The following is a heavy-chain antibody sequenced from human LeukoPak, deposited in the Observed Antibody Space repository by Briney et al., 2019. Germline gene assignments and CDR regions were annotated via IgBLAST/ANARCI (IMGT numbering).Heavy chain of an antibody. Sequence: PSETLSLTCTVSGGSISSGGYSWSWIRQPPGKGLEWIGYIYHSGSTYYNPSLKSRVTISVDRSKNQFSLKLSSVTAADTAVYYCARARVVTAYYFDYWGQGILVTVSS. CDR1: GGSISSGGYS. V-gene: IGHV4-30-2*01. CDR2: IYHSGST. D-gene: IGHD4-23*01. J-gene: IGHJ4*02. CDR3: ARARVVTAYYFDY.